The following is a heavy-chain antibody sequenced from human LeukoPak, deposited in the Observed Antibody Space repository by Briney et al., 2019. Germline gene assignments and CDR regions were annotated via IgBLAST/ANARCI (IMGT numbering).Heavy chain of an antibody. CDR1: GFTFSSYD. J-gene: IGHJ4*02. CDR3: ARSLESSGYDY. D-gene: IGHD6-19*01. CDR2: IGTAGDT. Sequence: GGSLRLSCAASGFTFSSYDMHWVRQATGKGLEWVSAIGTAGDTYYPGSVKGRFTISRENAKNSLYLQMNSLRAGDTAVYYCARSLESSGYDYWGQGTLVTVSS. V-gene: IGHV3-13*01.